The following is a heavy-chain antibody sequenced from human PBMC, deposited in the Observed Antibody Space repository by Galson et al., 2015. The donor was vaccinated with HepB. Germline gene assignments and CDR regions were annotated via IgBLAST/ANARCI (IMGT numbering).Heavy chain of an antibody. CDR3: ARSIIAAAPGDY. V-gene: IGHV3-30-3*01. J-gene: IGHJ4*02. CDR2: ISYDGSNK. CDR1: GFTFSSYT. Sequence: SLRLSCAASGFTFSSYTMHWVRQAPGKGLEWVALISYDGSNKHYADSVKGRLTISRDNSKNTLYLQMTSLRAEDTAVYYCARSIIAAAPGDYWGQGTLVTVSS. D-gene: IGHD6-13*01.